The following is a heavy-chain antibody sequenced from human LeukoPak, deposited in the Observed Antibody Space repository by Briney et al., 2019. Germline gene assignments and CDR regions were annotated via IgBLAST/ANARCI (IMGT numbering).Heavy chain of an antibody. CDR3: ARDLFRADYYDSSGYYYGGYY. V-gene: IGHV1-18*01. D-gene: IGHD3-22*01. CDR1: GYTFTSYG. J-gene: IGHJ4*02. Sequence: GASVKVSCKASGYTFTSYGISWVRQAPGQGLEWMGWISGYNGNTNYAQKLQGRVTMTTDTSTSTAYMELRSLRSDDTAVYYCARDLFRADYYDSSGYYYGGYYWGQGTLVTVSS. CDR2: ISGYNGNT.